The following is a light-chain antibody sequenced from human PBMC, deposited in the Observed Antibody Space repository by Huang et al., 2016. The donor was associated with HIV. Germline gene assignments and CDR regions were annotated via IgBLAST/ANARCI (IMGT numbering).Light chain of an antibody. V-gene: IGKV2-28*01. CDR1: QSLLHSNGHNY. CDR2: LGA. J-gene: IGKJ2*01. Sequence: EIVMTQSPLSLPVTPGEPASISCRSSQSLLHSNGHNYLDWYRQKPGQSPQLRIYLGANRASGVPDRFSGSGSGTDFTLKISRVEAEDVGIYYCMQALQTPDTFGQGTKLEIK. CDR3: MQALQTPDT.